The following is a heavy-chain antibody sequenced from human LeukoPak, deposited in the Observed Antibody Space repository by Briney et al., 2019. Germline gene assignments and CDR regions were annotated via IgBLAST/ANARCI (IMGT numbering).Heavy chain of an antibody. CDR1: GYSFTSYW. J-gene: IGHJ6*03. CDR3: ARLEGGSGWYYYYYYMDV. Sequence: GESLQISCKGSGYSFTSYWIGWVRQMPGKGLEWMGIIYPGDSDTRYSPSFQGQVTISADKSISTAYLQWSSLKASDTAMYYCARLEGGSGWYYYYYYMDVWGKGTTVTVSS. V-gene: IGHV5-51*01. D-gene: IGHD6-19*01. CDR2: IYPGDSDT.